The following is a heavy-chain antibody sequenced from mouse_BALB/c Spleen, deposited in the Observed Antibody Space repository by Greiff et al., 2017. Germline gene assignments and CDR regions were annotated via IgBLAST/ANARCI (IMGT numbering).Heavy chain of an antibody. CDR3: ARKLYGYAMDY. V-gene: IGHV14-3*02. CDR2: IDPANGNT. CDR1: GFNIKDTY. Sequence: VQLQQSGAELVKPGASVKLSCTASGFNIKDTYMHWVKQRPEQGLEWIGRIDPANGNTKYDPKFQGKATITADTSSNKAYLQLSSLTSEDTAVYYCARKLYGYAMDYWGQGTSVTVSS. D-gene: IGHD1-1*01. J-gene: IGHJ4*01.